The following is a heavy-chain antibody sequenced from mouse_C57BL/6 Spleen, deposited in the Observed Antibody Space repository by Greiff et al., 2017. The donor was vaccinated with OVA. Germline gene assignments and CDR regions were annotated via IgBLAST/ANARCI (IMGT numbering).Heavy chain of an antibody. J-gene: IGHJ1*03. CDR1: GFTFSSYA. D-gene: IGHD1-1*01. Sequence: EVQLVESGGGLVKPGGSLKLSCAASGFTFSSYAMSWVRQTPEKRLEWVATISDGGSYTYYPDNVKGRFTISRDNAKNNLYLQMSHLKSEETAMYYCARALSYYYGSSPYWYFDVWGTGTTVTVSA. CDR3: ARALSYYYGSSPYWYFDV. CDR2: ISDGGSYT. V-gene: IGHV5-4*01.